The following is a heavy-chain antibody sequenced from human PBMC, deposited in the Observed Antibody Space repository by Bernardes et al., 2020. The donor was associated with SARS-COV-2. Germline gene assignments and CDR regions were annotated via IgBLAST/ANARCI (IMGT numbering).Heavy chain of an antibody. V-gene: IGHV1-2*02. J-gene: IGHJ6*02. Sequence: ASVKVSCKASGYTFTGYYMHWVRQAPGQGLEWMGWINPNSGGTNYAQKFQGRVTMTRDTSISTAYMELSRLRFDDTAVYYCAREDAVAGTDYYYGMDVWGQGTTVTVSS. CDR2: INPNSGGT. CDR3: AREDAVAGTDYYYGMDV. CDR1: GYTFTGYY. D-gene: IGHD6-19*01.